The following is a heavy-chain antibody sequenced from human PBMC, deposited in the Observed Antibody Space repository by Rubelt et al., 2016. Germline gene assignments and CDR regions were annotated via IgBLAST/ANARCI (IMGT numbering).Heavy chain of an antibody. D-gene: IGHD6-19*01. CDR1: GGSFSGYY. CDR3: ARGRVSSGWYRDY. J-gene: IGHJ4*02. CDR2: FNHGGST. V-gene: IGHV4-34*01. Sequence: QVQLQQWGAGLLKPSETLSLTCAVYGGSFSGYYWSWIRQPPGKGLEWIVDFNHGGSTNYNQSRKSRVPLTVDTSKTTVTLKVSSVTSADTAVYYCARGRVSSGWYRDYWGQGTLVIVSS.